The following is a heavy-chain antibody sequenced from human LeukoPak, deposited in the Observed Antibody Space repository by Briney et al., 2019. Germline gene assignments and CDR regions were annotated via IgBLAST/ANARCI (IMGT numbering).Heavy chain of an antibody. J-gene: IGHJ4*02. D-gene: IGHD2-15*01. CDR2: IVPIIGTA. CDR1: GGTFHSYI. V-gene: IGHV1-69*01. CDR3: ARDQRPSCLGGICYSGDY. Sequence: ASVNVSCKASGGTFHSYIVTWVRQAPGQGLEWMGGIVPIIGTANYAQKFHGRVTISADDFPRTDYMELRSLRSEDTAIYYCARDQRPSCLGGICYSGDYWGQGTLVTVTS.